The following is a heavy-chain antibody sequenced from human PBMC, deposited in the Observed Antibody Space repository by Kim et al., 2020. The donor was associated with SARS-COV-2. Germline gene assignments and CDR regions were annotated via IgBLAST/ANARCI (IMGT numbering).Heavy chain of an antibody. J-gene: IGHJ4*02. CDR3: ARDRRTRVLANPQLDS. Sequence: GGSLRLSCAASGFSFNMYSMHWVRQAPGKGLEWVADISHDGRNKYYADSVKGRFTISRDNSKNTLYLQMNSLTTEDTAVYYCARDRRTRVLANPQLDSWGQGTMVTISS. V-gene: IGHV3-30*04. D-gene: IGHD2-15*01. CDR1: GFSFNMYS. CDR2: ISHDGRNK.